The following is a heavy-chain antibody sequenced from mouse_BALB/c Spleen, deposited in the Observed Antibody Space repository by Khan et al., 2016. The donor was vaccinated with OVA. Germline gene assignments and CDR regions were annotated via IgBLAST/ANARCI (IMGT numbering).Heavy chain of an antibody. J-gene: IGHJ3*01. D-gene: IGHD2-10*01. V-gene: IGHV1-4*01. CDR1: GYTFTSYT. Sequence: QVQLQQSGAELARPGASVRMSCKASGYTFTSYTMHWVKQRPGQGLEWIGYINPSNDYTNYNQKFKDKATLTADKYSSTAYIQLSSLTSEDSAVNYRTREGPYDGNYGSWFAYWGRGTLVTVSA. CDR3: TREGPYDGNYGSWFAY. CDR2: INPSNDYT.